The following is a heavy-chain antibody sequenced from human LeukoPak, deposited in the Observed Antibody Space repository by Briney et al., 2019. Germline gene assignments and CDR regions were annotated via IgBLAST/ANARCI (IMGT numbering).Heavy chain of an antibody. V-gene: IGHV3-9*03. CDR1: GFTFDDYA. Sequence: GRSLRLSXAASGFTFDDYAMHWVRQAPGKGLGWVSGISWNSGSIGYADSVNGRFTISRDNAKNSLYLQMNSLRAEDMALYYCAKESGYSYGYFGGFDYWGQGTLVTVSS. J-gene: IGHJ4*02. CDR2: ISWNSGSI. CDR3: AKESGYSYGYFGGFDY. D-gene: IGHD5-18*01.